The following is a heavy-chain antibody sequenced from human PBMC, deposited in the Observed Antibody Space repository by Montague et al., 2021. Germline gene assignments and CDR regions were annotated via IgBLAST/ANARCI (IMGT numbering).Heavy chain of an antibody. V-gene: IGHV4-61*01. Sequence: SETLSLTCTVSGASVSSGSYDWSWIRQPPGKGLEWIGNIFYTGSTNYNPSLKSRVTISVDTYKNQVSLRLSSVTAADTAVYYCTRGSIENSHDLGIDYYSDMDVWGQGTTVTVSS. CDR1: GASVSSGSYD. CDR2: IFYTGST. D-gene: IGHD3/OR15-3a*01. CDR3: TRGSIENSHDLGIDYYSDMDV. J-gene: IGHJ6*02.